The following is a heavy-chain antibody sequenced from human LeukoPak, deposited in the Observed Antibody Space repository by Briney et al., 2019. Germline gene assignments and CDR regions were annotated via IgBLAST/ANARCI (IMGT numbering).Heavy chain of an antibody. CDR1: GYTLTGYY. V-gene: IGHV1-2*06. D-gene: IGHD5-18*01. J-gene: IGHJ4*02. Sequence: ASVKVSCKASGYTLTGYYMHWVRQAPGQGLEWMGRINPNSGGTNYAQKFQGRVTMTRDTSISTAYMELSRLRSDDTAVYYCARDADVDTLFDYWGQGTLVTVSS. CDR2: INPNSGGT. CDR3: ARDADVDTLFDY.